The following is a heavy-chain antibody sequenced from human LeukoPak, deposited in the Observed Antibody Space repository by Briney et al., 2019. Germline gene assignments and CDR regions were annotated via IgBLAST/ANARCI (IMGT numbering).Heavy chain of an antibody. CDR1: GASISSYF. Sequence: SSETLSLTCTVSGASISSYFWTWIRQPAGKGLEWIGRLYASGSTNYNPSLKSRVTMSVDTSKNQFSLKLSSVTAADTAVYYCARFNYYDTGGQTYYFDYWGQGTLVTVSS. J-gene: IGHJ4*02. CDR3: ARFNYYDTGGQTYYFDY. CDR2: LYASGST. D-gene: IGHD3-22*01. V-gene: IGHV4-4*07.